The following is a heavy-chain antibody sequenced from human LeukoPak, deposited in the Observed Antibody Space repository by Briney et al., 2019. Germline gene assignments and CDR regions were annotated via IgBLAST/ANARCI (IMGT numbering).Heavy chain of an antibody. J-gene: IGHJ4*02. Sequence: GGSLRLSCTASGFTFSDYWMTWVRQAPGKGPEWVANIKQDGSQRYYVDSVKGRFTISRDNAKNSLYLQMNSLRAEDTAVYYCARDRGIYSSGWYTVYWGQGTLVTVSS. CDR1: GFTFSDYW. CDR3: ARDRGIYSSGWYTVY. CDR2: IKQDGSQR. V-gene: IGHV3-7*01. D-gene: IGHD6-19*01.